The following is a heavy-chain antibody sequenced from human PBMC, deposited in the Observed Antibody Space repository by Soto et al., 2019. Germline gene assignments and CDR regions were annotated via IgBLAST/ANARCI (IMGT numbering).Heavy chain of an antibody. Sequence: QVQVVESGGGVVQPGRSLRLSCVASGFTISKYGMHWVRQAPGKGLEWVAVIWHDGSYKYNADSVKGRFTVSRDNSRNKLYLQMNSLKAEDTAVYYCARGHWNNGYFDCWGQGTLVTVSS. V-gene: IGHV3-33*01. CDR3: ARGHWNNGYFDC. CDR2: IWHDGSYK. D-gene: IGHD1-1*01. J-gene: IGHJ4*02. CDR1: GFTISKYG.